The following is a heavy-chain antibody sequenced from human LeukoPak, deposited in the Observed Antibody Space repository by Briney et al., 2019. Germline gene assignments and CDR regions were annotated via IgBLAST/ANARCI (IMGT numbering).Heavy chain of an antibody. CDR1: GFTFSSYGM. CDR3: ARDFRVGARRAFDI. CDR2: IYHSGST. D-gene: IGHD1-26*01. J-gene: IGHJ3*02. V-gene: IGHV4-4*02. Sequence: NPGGSLRLSCAASGFTFSSYGMSGVRQPPGEGGEGSGEIYHSGSTNYNPSLRSRVTISVDKSKTQFSLKLSSVTAADTAVYYCARDFRVGARRAFDIWGQGTMVTVSS.